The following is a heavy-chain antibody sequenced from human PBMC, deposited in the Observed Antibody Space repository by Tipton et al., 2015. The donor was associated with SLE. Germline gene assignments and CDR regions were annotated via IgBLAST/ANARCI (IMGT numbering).Heavy chain of an antibody. Sequence: GLVKPSETLSLTCSVSGGSLSNLYWSWIRQSPGRGLEWIAFVYNSIVTNYNPSLKSRVTISVDSFKNQFSLRLTSVTAADTAVYFCARGNGSPGGFDLWGRGTLVTVSS. CDR1: GGSLSNLY. V-gene: IGHV4-59*11. J-gene: IGHJ2*01. D-gene: IGHD5-24*01. CDR3: ARGNGSPGGFDL. CDR2: VYNSIVT.